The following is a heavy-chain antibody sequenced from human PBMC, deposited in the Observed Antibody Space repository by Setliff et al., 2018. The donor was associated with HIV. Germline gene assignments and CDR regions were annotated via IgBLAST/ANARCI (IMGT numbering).Heavy chain of an antibody. Sequence: PSETLSLTCTVSGGSISRGSYSWGWIRQPPGKGLEWIGSISYTGITNYNPSLKSRVTMSVDTSQNQFSLKLTSVTAADTAVYYCARLRQWLAFFDSWGQGTLVTVSS. CDR1: GGSISRGSYS. J-gene: IGHJ4*02. CDR3: ARLRQWLAFFDS. D-gene: IGHD6-19*01. CDR2: ISYTGIT. V-gene: IGHV4-39*01.